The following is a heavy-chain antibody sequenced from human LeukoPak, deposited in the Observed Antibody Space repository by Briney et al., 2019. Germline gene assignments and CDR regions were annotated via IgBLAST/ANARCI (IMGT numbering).Heavy chain of an antibody. D-gene: IGHD1-14*01. CDR2: ISPIRGIT. V-gene: IGHV1-69*04. CDR3: AREDRSGGRNAFDI. CDR1: GGTFSSYA. Sequence: SVKVSCKASGGTFSSYAISWVRQAPGQGLEWMGSISPIRGITNFAQKFQGRVTITADKSKSTAYMELSSLRSEDTALYYCAREDRSGGRNAFDIWGQGTMVTVSS. J-gene: IGHJ3*02.